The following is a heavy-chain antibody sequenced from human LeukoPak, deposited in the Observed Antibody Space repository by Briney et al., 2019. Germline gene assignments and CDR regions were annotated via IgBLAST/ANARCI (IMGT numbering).Heavy chain of an antibody. CDR3: ARGGERGAIFDY. V-gene: IGHV4-30-4*08. D-gene: IGHD1-1*01. J-gene: IGHJ4*02. CDR1: GGSISSGDYY. CDR2: IYYSGST. Sequence: SETLSLTCTVSGGSISSGDYYWSWIRQPPGKGLEWIGYIYYSGSTYYNPSLKSRVTISVDTSKNQFSLKLSSVTAADTAVYYCARGGERGAIFDYWGQGTLVTVSS.